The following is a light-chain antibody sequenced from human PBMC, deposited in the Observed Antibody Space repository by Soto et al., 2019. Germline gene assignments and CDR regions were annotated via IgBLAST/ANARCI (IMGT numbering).Light chain of an antibody. Sequence: EIVMTQSPATLSVSPGERATLSCRASQSVSSNLAWYQQKPGQAPRLLIYGASTRATGIPARFSGSGSGTEFTLPISSLQSEDFEVYYCQSPRTFGQGTKVEIK. J-gene: IGKJ1*01. CDR3: QSPRT. CDR2: GAS. CDR1: QSVSSN. V-gene: IGKV3-15*01.